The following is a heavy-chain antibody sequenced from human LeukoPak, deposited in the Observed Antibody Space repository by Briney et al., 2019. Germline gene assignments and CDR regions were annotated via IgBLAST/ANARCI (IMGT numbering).Heavy chain of an antibody. V-gene: IGHV3-43D*03. CDR1: GFTFKDYA. J-gene: IGHJ4*02. D-gene: IGHD3-10*01. CDR3: AKAKGSSSTHYLDF. Sequence: GGSLRLSCAASGFTFKDYAMHWVRQVPEKGLEWVSLVTWDGFSTYYADSVKGRFTISRDNSKDSVYLHMNSLRGDDSALYYCAKAKGSSSTHYLDFWSQGTLVTVSS. CDR2: VTWDGFST.